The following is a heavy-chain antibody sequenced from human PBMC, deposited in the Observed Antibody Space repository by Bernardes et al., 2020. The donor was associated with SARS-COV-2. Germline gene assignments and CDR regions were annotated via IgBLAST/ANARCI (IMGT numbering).Heavy chain of an antibody. CDR3: ARERGNPVYYDSSGYYYVWFDP. CDR2: IIPIFGTA. D-gene: IGHD3-22*01. Sequence: SMKVSCKASGGTFSSYAISWVRQAPGQGLEWMGGIIPIFGTANYAQKFQGRVTITADESTSTAYMELSSLRSEDTAVYYCARERGNPVYYDSSGYYYVWFDPWGQGTLVTVSS. CDR1: GGTFSSYA. V-gene: IGHV1-69*13. J-gene: IGHJ5*02.